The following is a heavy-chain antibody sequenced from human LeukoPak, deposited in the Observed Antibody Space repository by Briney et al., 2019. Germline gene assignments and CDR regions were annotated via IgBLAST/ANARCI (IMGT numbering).Heavy chain of an antibody. CDR3: ARENTPTIFGVVTPYNWFDP. D-gene: IGHD3-3*01. CDR2: INHSGST. CDR1: GGSFSGYY. V-gene: IGHV4-34*01. Sequence: PETLSLTCVVYGGSFSGYYWSWIRQPPGKGLEWVGEINHSGSTNYNPSLKSGVTISADTSKHQLPLKLSSVTAADTAVYYCARENTPTIFGVVTPYNWFDPWGQGTLVTVPS. J-gene: IGHJ5*02.